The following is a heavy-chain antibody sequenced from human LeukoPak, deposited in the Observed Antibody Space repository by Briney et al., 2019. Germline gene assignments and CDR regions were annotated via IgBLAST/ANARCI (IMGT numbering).Heavy chain of an antibody. CDR1: GGSISSYY. J-gene: IGHJ5*02. CDR2: IYYSGST. Sequence: PSETLSLTCTVSGGSISSYYWRWIRQPPGKGLEWIGYIYYSGSTNYHPSLKSRVTLSVDTSKNQFSLKLSSVTAADTAVYYCARHLIGGRGSGSYYNHAHPFDPWGQGTLVTVSS. V-gene: IGHV4-59*08. D-gene: IGHD3-10*01. CDR3: ARHLIGGRGSGSYYNHAHPFDP.